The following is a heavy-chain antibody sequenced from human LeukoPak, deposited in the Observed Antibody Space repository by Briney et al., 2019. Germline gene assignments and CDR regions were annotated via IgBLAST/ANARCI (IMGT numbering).Heavy chain of an antibody. Sequence: ASVKDSCKASGGTFSSYAISWVRQAPGQGLEWMGGIIPIFGTANYAQKFQGRVTITTDESTSTAYMELSSLRSEDTAVYYCARGWLQFYGFEYWGQGTLVTVYS. V-gene: IGHV1-69*05. J-gene: IGHJ4*02. CDR3: ARGWLQFYGFEY. CDR1: GGTFSSYA. D-gene: IGHD5-24*01. CDR2: IIPIFGTA.